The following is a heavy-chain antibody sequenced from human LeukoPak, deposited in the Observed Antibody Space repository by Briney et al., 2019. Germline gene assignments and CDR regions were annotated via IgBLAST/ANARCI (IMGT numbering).Heavy chain of an antibody. J-gene: IGHJ4*02. CDR1: GYTSTSYG. CDR2: ISANNGNT. D-gene: IGHD1-20*01. V-gene: IGHV1-18*01. Sequence: ASVKVSCKASGYTSTSYGISWVRQAPGQGLEWMGWISANNGNTNSAQKFQGRVTMTTDTSTSTAYMELRSLRSDDTAVYYCARTLSPITGGFDYWGQGTLVTVSS. CDR3: ARTLSPITGGFDY.